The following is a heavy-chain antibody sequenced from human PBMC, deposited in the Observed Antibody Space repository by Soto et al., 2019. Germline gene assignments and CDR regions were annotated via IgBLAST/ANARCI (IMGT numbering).Heavy chain of an antibody. CDR2: ISWNSGSL. D-gene: IGHD4-17*01. J-gene: IGHJ4*02. CDR3: AKGLTTVTTYFDY. CDR1: GFTFDDYA. V-gene: IGHV3-9*01. Sequence: DVQLVESGGGLVQPGRSLRLSCAASGFTFDDYAMHWVRQAPGKGLEWVSGISWNSGSLGYADSVKGRFTISRDNAKNSLYLQMSSLRAEDTALYYCAKGLTTVTTYFDYWGQGTLVTVSS.